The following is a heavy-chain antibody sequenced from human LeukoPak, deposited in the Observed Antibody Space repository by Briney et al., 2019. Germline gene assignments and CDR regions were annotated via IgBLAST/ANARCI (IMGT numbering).Heavy chain of an antibody. Sequence: GRSLRLSCAASGFTFSSYGMHWVRQAPGKGLEWVADIWYDGSNKYYADSVKGRFTISRDNSKNTLYLQMNSLRAEDTAVYYCASGPSYNWNDDFDYWGQGTLVTVSS. D-gene: IGHD1-20*01. CDR3: ASGPSYNWNDDFDY. CDR2: IWYDGSNK. V-gene: IGHV3-33*01. CDR1: GFTFSSYG. J-gene: IGHJ4*02.